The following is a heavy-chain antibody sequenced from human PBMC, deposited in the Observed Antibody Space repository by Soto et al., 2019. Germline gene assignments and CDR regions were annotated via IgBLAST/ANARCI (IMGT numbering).Heavy chain of an antibody. J-gene: IGHJ4*02. D-gene: IGHD1-1*01. V-gene: IGHV3-15*01. CDR3: THRGNGTDY. CDR2: IKGKTDGGTT. CDR1: GFTFNNAW. Sequence: PGGSLRLSCAASGFTFNNAWMSWVRQAPGKGLEWGGRIKGKTDGGTTDYAAPVKGRFTISRDDAKNTLYLQMNSLKTEDRAVYYRTHRGNGTDYSGQGTLVAGSS.